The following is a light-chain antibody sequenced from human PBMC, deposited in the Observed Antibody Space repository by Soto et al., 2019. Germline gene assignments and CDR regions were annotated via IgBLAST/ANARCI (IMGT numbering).Light chain of an antibody. J-gene: IGLJ1*01. V-gene: IGLV2-14*01. CDR2: EVS. CDR1: SSDVGGYNY. CDR3: RSYKSSTTGGYV. Sequence: QSALTQPASVSGSPGQSITISCTGTSSDVGGYNYVSWYQQHPGKAPKLMIYEVSNRPSGVSIRFSGSKSGNTASLTISGLQTGEEVDYSDRSYKSSTTGGYVSGTGTKLPAL.